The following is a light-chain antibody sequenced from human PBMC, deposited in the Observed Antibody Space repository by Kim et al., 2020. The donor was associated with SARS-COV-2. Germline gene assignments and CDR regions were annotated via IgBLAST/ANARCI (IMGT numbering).Light chain of an antibody. J-gene: IGLJ2*01. CDR2: GKN. V-gene: IGLV3-19*01. CDR1: SLRSYY. CDR3: NSRDSSGTLVV. Sequence: SSELTQDPAVSVALGQTVRITCQGDSLRSYYAIWYQQKPGQAPVLVIYGKNNRPSGNPDRFSGSSSGNTASLTITGAQAEDEADYYCNSRDSSGTLVVFGGGTKLTAL.